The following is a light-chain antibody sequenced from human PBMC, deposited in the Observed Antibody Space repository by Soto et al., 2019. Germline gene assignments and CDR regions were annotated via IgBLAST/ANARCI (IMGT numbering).Light chain of an antibody. CDR1: QGISSY. Sequence: IQLTQSPSSLSASVGDRVTITCRASQGISSYLAWYQQKPGKAPKLLIYAASTLQSGVPSRFSGCGSGTDFTLTISSLQPEDFATYYCQQLNSYPRTFGQGTKLEIK. J-gene: IGKJ2*01. CDR2: AAS. CDR3: QQLNSYPRT. V-gene: IGKV1-9*01.